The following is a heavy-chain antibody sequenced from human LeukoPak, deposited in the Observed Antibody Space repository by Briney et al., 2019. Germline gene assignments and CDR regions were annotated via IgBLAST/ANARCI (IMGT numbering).Heavy chain of an antibody. CDR3: ATLMVRGVHDYNWFDP. V-gene: IGHV4-34*01. D-gene: IGHD3-10*01. CDR2: INHSGST. CDR1: GGSFSGYY. Sequence: PSETLSLTCAVYGGSFSGYYWSWIRQPPGKGLEWIGEINHSGSTNYNPSLKSRVTISVDTPKNQFSLKLSSVTAADTAVYYCATLMVRGVHDYNWFDPWGQGTLVTVSS. J-gene: IGHJ5*02.